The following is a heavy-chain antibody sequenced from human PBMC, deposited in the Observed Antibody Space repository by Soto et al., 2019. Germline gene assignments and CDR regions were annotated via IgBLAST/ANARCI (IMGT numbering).Heavy chain of an antibody. CDR1: GFTFSGYA. J-gene: IGHJ4*02. CDR2: ISYDGSNK. V-gene: IGHV3-30-3*01. D-gene: IGHD6-13*01. CDR3: ARVGPAALGSSWYIDY. Sequence: GGSLRLSCAASGFTFSGYAMHWVRQAPGKGLEWVAVISYDGSNKYYADSVKGRFTISRDNSKNTLYLQMNSLRAEDTAVYYCARVGPAALGSSWYIDYWGQGTLVTVSS.